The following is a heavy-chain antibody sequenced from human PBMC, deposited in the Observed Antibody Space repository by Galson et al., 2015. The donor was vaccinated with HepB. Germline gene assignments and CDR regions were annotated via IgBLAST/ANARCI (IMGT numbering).Heavy chain of an antibody. CDR1: GFTFSSYA. J-gene: IGHJ4*02. V-gene: IGHV3-23*01. D-gene: IGHD3-3*01. Sequence: SLRLSCAASGFTFSSYAMSWVRQAPGKGLEWVSAISGSGGSTYYADSVKGRFTISRDNSKNTLYLQMNSLRAEGTAVYYCAKDGLDFWSGYYTFDYWGQGTLVTVSS. CDR2: ISGSGGST. CDR3: AKDGLDFWSGYYTFDY.